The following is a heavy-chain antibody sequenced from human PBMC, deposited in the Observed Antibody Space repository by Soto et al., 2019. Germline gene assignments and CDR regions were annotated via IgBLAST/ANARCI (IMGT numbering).Heavy chain of an antibody. CDR2: ISGSGGST. D-gene: IGHD5-12*01. J-gene: IGHJ4*02. V-gene: IGHV3-23*01. CDR3: ARHREAYSGFDYPAY. CDR1: GFTFSSYA. Sequence: PGGSLRLSCAASGFTFSSYAMSWVRQAPGKGLEWVSAISGSGGSTYYADSVKGRFTISRDNSKNTLYLQMNSLRAEDSAVYYCARHREAYSGFDYPAYWGQGTLVTVSS.